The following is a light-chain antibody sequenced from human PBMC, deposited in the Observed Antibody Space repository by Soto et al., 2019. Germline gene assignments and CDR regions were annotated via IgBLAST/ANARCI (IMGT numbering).Light chain of an antibody. CDR2: GAS. Sequence: MTPSPSTLSASIVDRVTITCRASQSVSIDLAWYQQTPGQAPRLLIYGASTRATGIPVRFSGSASGTEFTLTISSLQSEDFTVYYCQQYNKWPLTFGQGTKVDIK. J-gene: IGKJ1*01. CDR3: QQYNKWPLT. V-gene: IGKV3-15*01. CDR1: QSVSID.